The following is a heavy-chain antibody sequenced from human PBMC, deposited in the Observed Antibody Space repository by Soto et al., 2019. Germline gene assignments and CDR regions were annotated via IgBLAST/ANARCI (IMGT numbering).Heavy chain of an antibody. CDR3: ARGDTDSIFGPRGGSFDP. CDR1: GAYCRSHC. V-gene: IGHV4-59*11. J-gene: IGHJ5*02. D-gene: IGHD3-3*01. CDR2: INYIGIT. Sequence: FAILSLTYSVSGAYCRSHCWSWIRKSPGRGLEWIGYINYIGITNYNPSLKSRVTISVDTSKNQFSLKLTSVTAADTAVYFCARGDTDSIFGPRGGSFDPLGEGTLVPV.